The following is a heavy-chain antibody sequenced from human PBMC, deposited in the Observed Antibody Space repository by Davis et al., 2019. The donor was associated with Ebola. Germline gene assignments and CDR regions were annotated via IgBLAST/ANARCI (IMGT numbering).Heavy chain of an antibody. D-gene: IGHD2-8*01. J-gene: IGHJ6*03. V-gene: IGHV4-34*01. CDR1: GGSISSYY. CDR2: INHSGST. Sequence: PSETLSLTCTVSGGSISSYYWSWIRQPPGKGLEWIGEINHSGSTNYNPSLKSRVTISVDTSKNQFSLKLSSVTAADTAVYYCASGLLGYCTNGVCYENYYYMDVWGKGTTVTVSS. CDR3: ASGLLGYCTNGVCYENYYYMDV.